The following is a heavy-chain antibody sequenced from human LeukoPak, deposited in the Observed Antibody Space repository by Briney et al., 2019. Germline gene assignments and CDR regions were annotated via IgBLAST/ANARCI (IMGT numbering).Heavy chain of an antibody. V-gene: IGHV4-31*11. D-gene: IGHD2-15*01. Sequence: SETLSLTCAVSGGSITSSDYYWSWIRQHPGKGLEWIGYIYYSGSTYYNPSLKSRVTISLDTSTNHFSLRLSSVTAADTAVYYCARASLGYCSGGSCYYYYGMDVWGQGTTVTVSS. CDR3: ARASLGYCSGGSCYYYYGMDV. CDR1: GGSITSSDYY. CDR2: IYYSGST. J-gene: IGHJ6*02.